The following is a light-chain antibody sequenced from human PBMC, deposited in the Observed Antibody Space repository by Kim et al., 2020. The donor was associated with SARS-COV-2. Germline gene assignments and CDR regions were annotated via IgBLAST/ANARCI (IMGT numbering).Light chain of an antibody. CDR3: QQYDNWPGT. CDR1: QSVSSN. V-gene: IGKV3-15*01. Sequence: VSPGERATLSCRASQSVSSNLAWYQQKPGQAPRLLIYGASTRATGIPARFSGSGSGTEFTLTISSLQSEDFAVYYCQQYDNWPGTFGQGTKVDIK. CDR2: GAS. J-gene: IGKJ1*01.